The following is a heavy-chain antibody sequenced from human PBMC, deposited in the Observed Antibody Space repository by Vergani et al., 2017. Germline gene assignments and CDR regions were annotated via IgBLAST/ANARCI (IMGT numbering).Heavy chain of an antibody. Sequence: QVQLQQWGAGLLKPSETLSLTCAVYGGSFSGYYWSWIRQPPGKGLEWIGEINHSGSTNYNPSLKSRVTISVDTSKNQFSLKLSSVTPADTAVYYCARGGRQWLGRTYFDDSGQGSLVTLPS. V-gene: IGHV4-34*01. CDR1: GGSFSGYY. D-gene: IGHD6-19*01. J-gene: IGHJ4*02. CDR3: ARGGRQWLGRTYFDD. CDR2: INHSGST.